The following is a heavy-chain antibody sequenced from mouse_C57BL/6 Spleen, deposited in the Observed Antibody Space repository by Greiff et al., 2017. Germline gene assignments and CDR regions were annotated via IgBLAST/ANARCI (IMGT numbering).Heavy chain of an antibody. CDR3: ARLSGNPFAY. Sequence: EVNVVESGGDLVKPGGSLKLSCAASGFTFSSYGMSWVRQTPDKRLEWVATISSGGSYTYYPDSVKGRFTISRDNAKNTLYLQMSSLKSEDTAMYYCARLSGNPFAYWGQGTLVTVSA. V-gene: IGHV5-6*01. J-gene: IGHJ3*01. CDR2: ISSGGSYT. CDR1: GFTFSSYG. D-gene: IGHD4-1*01.